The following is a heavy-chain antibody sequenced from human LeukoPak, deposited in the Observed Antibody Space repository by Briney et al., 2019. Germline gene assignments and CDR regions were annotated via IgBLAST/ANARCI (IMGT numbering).Heavy chain of an antibody. D-gene: IGHD4-17*01. J-gene: IGHJ4*02. CDR2: IKQGGGQK. CDR3: ARGPNFGDYVDFLDS. CDR1: GFTFSSYA. V-gene: IGHV3-7*01. Sequence: PGGSLRLSCAASGFTFSSYAMSWVRLAPGKGLEWVANIKQGGGQKYYVDSVKGRFTISRDDAKSTLFLQMNNVRAEDSALYYCARGPNFGDYVDFLDSWGQGTLVTVSS.